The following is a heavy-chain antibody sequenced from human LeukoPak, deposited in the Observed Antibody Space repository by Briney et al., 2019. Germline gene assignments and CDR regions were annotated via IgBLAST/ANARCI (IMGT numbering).Heavy chain of an antibody. J-gene: IGHJ3*02. CDR3: ARRNGDYGDAFDI. CDR2: IYHSGST. Sequence: SETLSLTCAVSGYSISSGYYWGWIRQPPGKGLEWIGSIYHSGSTYYNPSLKSRVTISVDASKNQFSLKLSSVTAADTAVYYCARRNGDYGDAFDIWGQGTMVTVSP. V-gene: IGHV4-38-2*01. CDR1: GYSISSGYY. D-gene: IGHD4-17*01.